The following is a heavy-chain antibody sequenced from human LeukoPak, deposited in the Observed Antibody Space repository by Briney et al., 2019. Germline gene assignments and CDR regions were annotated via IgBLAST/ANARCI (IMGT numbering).Heavy chain of an antibody. D-gene: IGHD1-14*01. Sequence: GGSLRLSCAASGFTFSSYWMHWVRQAPGKGLEWVSSISSSSSYIYYADSVKGRFTISRDNAKNSLYLQMNSLRAEDTAVYYCARDRVQASTTPPDYWGQGTLVTVSS. V-gene: IGHV3-21*01. J-gene: IGHJ4*02. CDR1: GFTFSSYW. CDR3: ARDRVQASTTPPDY. CDR2: ISSSSSYI.